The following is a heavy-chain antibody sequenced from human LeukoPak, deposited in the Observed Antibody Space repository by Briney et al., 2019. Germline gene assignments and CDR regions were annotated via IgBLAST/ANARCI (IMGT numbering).Heavy chain of an antibody. V-gene: IGHV3-30*02. Sequence: GGPLRLSCAASGFTFGSYGMHWVRQAPGKGLEWVAFIRYDGSNKFYGDSVKGRFTISRDNSKNTLFLQLNSLRAEDTAVYYCARESESYDSSGSTFDYWGQGTLVTVSS. CDR1: GFTFGSYG. J-gene: IGHJ4*02. D-gene: IGHD3-22*01. CDR3: ARESESYDSSGSTFDY. CDR2: IRYDGSNK.